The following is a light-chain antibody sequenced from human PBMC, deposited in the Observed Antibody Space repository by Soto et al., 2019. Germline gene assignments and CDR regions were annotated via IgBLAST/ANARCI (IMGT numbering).Light chain of an antibody. J-gene: IGKJ1*01. CDR1: QTISSW. CDR2: KAS. Sequence: DIQMTQSPSTLSGSVGDRVTITCRASQTISSWLAWYQQKPGKAPKLLIYKASTLKSGVPSRFIGSGSGTEFTLTISSLQPDDFATYYCQHYNSYSEAFGQGTKAELK. V-gene: IGKV1-5*03. CDR3: QHYNSYSEA.